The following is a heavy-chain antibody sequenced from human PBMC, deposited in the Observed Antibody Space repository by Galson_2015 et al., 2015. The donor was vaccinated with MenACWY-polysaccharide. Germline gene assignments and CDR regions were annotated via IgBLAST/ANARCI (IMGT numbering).Heavy chain of an antibody. Sequence: TLSLTCTVSGGSISSSSYYWSWIRQHPGKGLEWIGYIYYSGSTYYNPSLKSRVTISVDTSKNQFSLKLSSVTAADTAVYYCARGLPTMVRGVLTLYYFDYWGQGTLVTVSS. CDR2: IYYSGST. J-gene: IGHJ4*02. CDR3: ARGLPTMVRGVLTLYYFDY. CDR1: GGSISSSSYY. V-gene: IGHV4-31*03. D-gene: IGHD3-10*01.